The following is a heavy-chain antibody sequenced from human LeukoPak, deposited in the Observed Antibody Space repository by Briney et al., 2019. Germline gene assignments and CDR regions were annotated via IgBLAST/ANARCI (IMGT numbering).Heavy chain of an antibody. CDR2: ISYDGSNK. Sequence: QSGGSLRLSCAASGFTFSSYGMSWVRQAPGKGLEGVAVISYDGSNKYYADSVKGRFTISRDNSKNTLYLQMNSLRAEDTAVYYCAREYYDSSGYSAWGQGTLVTVSS. D-gene: IGHD3-22*01. V-gene: IGHV3-30*03. CDR1: GFTFSSYG. J-gene: IGHJ4*02. CDR3: AREYYDSSGYSA.